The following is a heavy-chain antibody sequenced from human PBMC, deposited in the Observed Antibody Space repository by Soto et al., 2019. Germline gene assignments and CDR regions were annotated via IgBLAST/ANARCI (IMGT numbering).Heavy chain of an antibody. CDR2: IIPIFGTA. CDR3: ARGGVRYSGYDSSLGVDYYYYYGMDV. D-gene: IGHD5-12*01. V-gene: IGHV1-69*13. CDR1: GGTFSSYA. Sequence: SVKVSCKASGGTFSSYAISWVRQAPGQGLEWMGGIIPIFGTANYAQKFQGRVTITADESTSTAYMELSSLRSEDTAVYYCARGGVRYSGYDSSLGVDYYYYYGMDVWGQGTTVTVS. J-gene: IGHJ6*02.